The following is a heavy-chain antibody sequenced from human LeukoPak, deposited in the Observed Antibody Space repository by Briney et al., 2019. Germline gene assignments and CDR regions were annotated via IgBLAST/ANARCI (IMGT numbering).Heavy chain of an antibody. J-gene: IGHJ4*02. CDR1: GGSISSHF. D-gene: IGHD6-19*01. Sequence: PSETLSLTCTVSGGSISSHFWSWIRQHPGKGLEWIGNIYNSGTTNYNPSLESRVTISVDTSKNQLSLQLTSVTAADTAVYYCTKATQWLAFDYWGRGTLVTVSS. CDR2: IYNSGTT. V-gene: IGHV4-59*11. CDR3: TKATQWLAFDY.